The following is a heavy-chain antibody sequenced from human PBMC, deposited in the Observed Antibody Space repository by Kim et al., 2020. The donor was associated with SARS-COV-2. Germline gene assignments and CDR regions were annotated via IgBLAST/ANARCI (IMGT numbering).Heavy chain of an antibody. Sequence: GGSLRLSCVASGFTFNTFDMSWVRQAPGKGLECVSVIFGNGGRTSYADSVNGRFTISKDNSKNTLYLQMNSLRVEDTAIYYCVKGAYLDYWGQGTLVTVSS. CDR1: GFTFNTFD. CDR3: VKGAYLDY. D-gene: IGHD1-26*01. V-gene: IGHV3-23*01. J-gene: IGHJ4*02. CDR2: IFGNGGRT.